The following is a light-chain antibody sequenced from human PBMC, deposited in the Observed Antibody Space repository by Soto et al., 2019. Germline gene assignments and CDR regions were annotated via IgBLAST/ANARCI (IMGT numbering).Light chain of an antibody. V-gene: IGKV3-15*01. CDR3: QQYNNWPPWS. J-gene: IGKJ1*01. Sequence: DIVMTQSPATLSVSPGERATLSCRASHSVRSNLAWYQQEPGQAPRLLIYGASTRATGIPARFSGSGSGTEFTLTISSLQSEDFGVYYCQQYNNWPPWSFGQGTKVDIK. CDR2: GAS. CDR1: HSVRSN.